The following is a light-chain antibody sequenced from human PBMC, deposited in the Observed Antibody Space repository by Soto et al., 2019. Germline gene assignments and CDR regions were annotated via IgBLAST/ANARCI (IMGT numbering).Light chain of an antibody. J-gene: IGKJ5*01. V-gene: IGKV2D-30*01. CDR2: KVS. CDR1: QSLVYSDGNTY. CDR3: MPGTHWPPN. Sequence: DVVMTQSPLSLPVTLGQPASISCRSSQSLVYSDGNTYLSWFQQRPGQSPRRLIYKVSNWDSGVPDRFSGSETGTDFTLKISRVESEDVGVSFCMPGTHWPPNFGQGKRLEIK.